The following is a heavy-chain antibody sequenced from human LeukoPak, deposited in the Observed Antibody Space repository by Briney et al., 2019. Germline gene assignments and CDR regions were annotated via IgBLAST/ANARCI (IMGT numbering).Heavy chain of an antibody. CDR1: GGSFSGYY. D-gene: IGHD3-10*01. V-gene: IGHV4-34*01. CDR3: AKSNGYGLVDI. Sequence: PSETLSLTCAVYGGSFSGYYWSWIRQPPGKGLEWIGEINHSGSTNYSPSLKSRVTISLDTSRNQFSLKLNSVTAADTAVYYCAKSNGYGLVDIWGQGTMVTVSS. CDR2: INHSGST. J-gene: IGHJ3*02.